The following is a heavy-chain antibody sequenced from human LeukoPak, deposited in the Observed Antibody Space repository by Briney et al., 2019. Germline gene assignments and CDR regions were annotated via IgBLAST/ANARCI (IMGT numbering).Heavy chain of an antibody. Sequence: QPGGSLRLSCAASGFALSSYGMYWVRQTPEKGLEGVAYSRRDGTYVNYADSVKGRFIISRDNSKNTLGLQMNSLRVEDTALYYCASGGPTRGTLASWGQGTLVPVSS. CDR3: ASGGPTRGTLAS. V-gene: IGHV3-30*02. CDR1: GFALSSYG. J-gene: IGHJ4*02. CDR2: SRRDGTYV. D-gene: IGHD1-26*01.